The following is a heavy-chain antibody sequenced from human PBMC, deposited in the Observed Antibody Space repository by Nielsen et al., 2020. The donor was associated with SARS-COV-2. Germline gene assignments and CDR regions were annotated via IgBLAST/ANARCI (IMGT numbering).Heavy chain of an antibody. CDR1: GFTFSSYW. D-gene: IGHD5-18*01. CDR2: IKQDGSEK. CDR3: AREGGRIQLWLPLDY. V-gene: IGHV3-7*05. Sequence: GGSLRLSCAASGFTFSSYWMSWVRQAPGKGLEWVANIKQDGSEKYYVDSVKGRFTISRDNAKNSLYLQMNSLRAEDTAVYYCAREGGRIQLWLPLDYWGQGTLVTVSS. J-gene: IGHJ4*02.